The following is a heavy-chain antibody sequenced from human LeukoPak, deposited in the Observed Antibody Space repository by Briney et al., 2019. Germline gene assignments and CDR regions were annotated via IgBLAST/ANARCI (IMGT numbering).Heavy chain of an antibody. J-gene: IGHJ4*02. CDR2: IIPIFGTA. Sequence: ASVKVSCKASGGTFSSYAISWVRQAPGQGLEWMGGIIPIFGTANYAQKFQGRVTITADESTSTAYMGLSSLRSEDTAVYYCASVGVAVAGNGRVNMGYWGQGTLVTVSS. CDR3: ASVGVAVAGNGRVNMGY. CDR1: GGTFSSYA. D-gene: IGHD6-19*01. V-gene: IGHV1-69*13.